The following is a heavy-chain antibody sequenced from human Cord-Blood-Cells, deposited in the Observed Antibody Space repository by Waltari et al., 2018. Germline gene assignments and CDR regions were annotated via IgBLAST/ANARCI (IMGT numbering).Heavy chain of an antibody. D-gene: IGHD6-13*01. CDR1: GHTMPSYD. V-gene: IGHV1-8*01. CDR3: ATQNYSSSWYYYYYGMDV. CDR2: MNPNSGNT. J-gene: IGHJ6*02. Sequence: HVPLVQSGAAVKNTGASIKFSGKASGHTMPSYDHTWARPAPVPGLEWMGWMNPNSGNTGYAQKCQGRVTMTRNTSISTAYMELSSLRSEDTAVDYCATQNYSSSWYYYYYGMDVWGQGTTVTVSS.